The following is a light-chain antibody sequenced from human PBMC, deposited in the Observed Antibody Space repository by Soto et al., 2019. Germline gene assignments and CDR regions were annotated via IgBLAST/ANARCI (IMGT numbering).Light chain of an antibody. CDR1: QSITSSQ. V-gene: IGKV3-20*01. CDR3: QQYGSAPFT. J-gene: IGKJ4*01. CDR2: GSS. Sequence: ENVLTQSPGTLSLSPGERATLSCRASQSITSSQLAWYQQRPGQARRLLTYGSSSRATGIPDRFSGSGSGTDFTLTISRLESEDFAVYYCQQYGSAPFTFGGGTKVEIK.